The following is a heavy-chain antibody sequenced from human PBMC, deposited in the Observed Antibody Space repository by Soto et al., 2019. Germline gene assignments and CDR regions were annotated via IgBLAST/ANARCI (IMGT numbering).Heavy chain of an antibody. CDR1: GFNFSRYW. D-gene: IGHD5-18*01. Sequence: DVQLVESGGGLVQPGGSLRLSCAASGFNFSRYWINWVRQAPGKGLEWVATKKQDGTETYYADSVKGRFTISRDNSKNSLYLQMNSLTAEDTAVYYCVRDWDTYGYGGFDYWGQGPGVSVSS. CDR3: VRDWDTYGYGGFDY. J-gene: IGHJ4*02. V-gene: IGHV3-7*01. CDR2: KKQDGTET.